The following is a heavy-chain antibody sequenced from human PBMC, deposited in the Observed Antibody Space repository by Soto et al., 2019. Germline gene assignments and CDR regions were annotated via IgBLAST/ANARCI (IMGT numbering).Heavy chain of an antibody. CDR1: GFNCRSYG. V-gene: IGHV3-30*18. D-gene: IGHD6-6*01. Sequence: QVQLVESGGGVVQPGRSLRLSCAASGFNCRSYGMHWVRQAPGKGLQWVAVISYDASNKYYADSVKGRFTISRDNSKNTLYLQMNTLRPEDTAVYYCAQGSSSVYYYYYGLDVWGQGTTVTVSS. CDR2: ISYDASNK. CDR3: AQGSSSVYYYYYGLDV. J-gene: IGHJ6*02.